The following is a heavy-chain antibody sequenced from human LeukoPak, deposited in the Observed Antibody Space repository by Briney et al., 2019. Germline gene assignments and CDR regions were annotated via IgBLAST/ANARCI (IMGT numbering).Heavy chain of an antibody. J-gene: IGHJ4*02. CDR1: GDSVSSNSAA. CDR2: TYYRSKWYN. D-gene: IGHD6-13*01. Sequence: SQTLSLTFAISGDSVSSNSAAWNWIRQSPSRGLEWQGRTYYRSKWYNDYAVSVKSRITINPDTSKNQFSLQLNSVTPEDTAVYYCAREFGQVSSSHIDYWGQGTLVTVS. CDR3: AREFGQVSSSHIDY. V-gene: IGHV6-1*01.